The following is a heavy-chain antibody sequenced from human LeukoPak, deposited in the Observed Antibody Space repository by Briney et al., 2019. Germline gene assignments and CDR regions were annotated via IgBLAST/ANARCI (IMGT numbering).Heavy chain of an antibody. Sequence: ASVKVSCKASGYTFTNYNINWVRQATGQGLEWMGWMNPNSGNTGYAQKFQGRVTITRNTSISTVYMELSSLRSEDTAVYYCARDRELWFGELPYYYYMDVWGKGTTVTVSS. D-gene: IGHD3-10*01. V-gene: IGHV1-8*03. CDR1: GYTFTNYN. CDR2: MNPNSGNT. J-gene: IGHJ6*03. CDR3: ARDRELWFGELPYYYYMDV.